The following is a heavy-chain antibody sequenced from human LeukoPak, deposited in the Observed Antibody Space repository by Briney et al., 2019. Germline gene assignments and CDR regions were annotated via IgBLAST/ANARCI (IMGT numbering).Heavy chain of an antibody. V-gene: IGHV3-66*01. J-gene: IGHJ6*02. D-gene: IGHD3-16*01. Sequence: GGSLRLSCAASGFTVSSNYMSWVRQAPGKGLEWVSVIYSGGSTYYADSVKGRFTISRDNSKNTLYLQMNSLRAEDTAVYYCARGRLGGGPLHYYYYGMDVWGQGTTVTVSS. CDR3: ARGRLGGGPLHYYYYGMDV. CDR1: GFTVSSNY. CDR2: IYSGGST.